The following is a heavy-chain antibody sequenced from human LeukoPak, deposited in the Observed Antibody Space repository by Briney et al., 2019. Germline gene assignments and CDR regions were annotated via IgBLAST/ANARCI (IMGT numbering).Heavy chain of an antibody. CDR2: ISAYNGNT. CDR1: GYTFTSYG. Sequence: ASVKVSCKASGYTFTSYGISWVRQAPGQGLEWMGWISAYNGNTNYAQKLQGRVTVTTDTSTSTAYMELRGLRSDDTAVYYCARDRPRYYGSGSYYGWGQGTLVTVSS. J-gene: IGHJ4*02. D-gene: IGHD3-10*01. V-gene: IGHV1-18*01. CDR3: ARDRPRYYGSGSYYG.